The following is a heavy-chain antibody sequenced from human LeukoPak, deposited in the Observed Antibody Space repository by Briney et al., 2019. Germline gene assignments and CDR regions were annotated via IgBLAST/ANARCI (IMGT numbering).Heavy chain of an antibody. CDR2: MSTTSSTI. CDR1: GFTFTTYS. D-gene: IGHD1-1*01. Sequence: GGSLRLSCATSGFTFTTYSVSWVRQAPGKGLEWVSYMSTTSSTIYYADSVKGRFTISRDNAKNSVYLQVSSLKTEDTAVYYCTRDGTASDDWNHYFDYWGQGTLVTVSS. V-gene: IGHV3-48*01. J-gene: IGHJ4*02. CDR3: TRDGTASDDWNHYFDY.